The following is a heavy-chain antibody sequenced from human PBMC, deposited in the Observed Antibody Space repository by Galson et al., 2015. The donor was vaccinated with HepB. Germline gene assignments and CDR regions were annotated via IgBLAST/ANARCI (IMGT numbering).Heavy chain of an antibody. CDR1: GFTFSNAW. V-gene: IGHV3-15*01. CDR3: TTSGTLGYCSGGSCYRYFDL. D-gene: IGHD2-15*01. CDR2: IKSKTDGGTT. J-gene: IGHJ2*01. Sequence: LRLSCAASGFTFSNAWMSWVRQAPGKGLEWVGRIKSKTDGGTTDYAAPVKGRFTISRDDSKNTLYLQMNSLKTEDTAVYYCTTSGTLGYCSGGSCYRYFDLWGRGTLVTVSS.